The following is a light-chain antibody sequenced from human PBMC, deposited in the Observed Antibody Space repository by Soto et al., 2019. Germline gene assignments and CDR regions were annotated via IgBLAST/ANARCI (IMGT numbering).Light chain of an antibody. Sequence: DIPLPQSPATLSASVVDIVTITCRASLSIGTWVAWYQQKAGSAPKLLIYEASTLQSGVPSRFSASGSGTEFTLTISSLHPDDFATYYCQEYNNYWTFGQGTKVDIK. J-gene: IGKJ1*01. CDR2: EAS. V-gene: IGKV1-5*01. CDR1: LSIGTW. CDR3: QEYNNYWT.